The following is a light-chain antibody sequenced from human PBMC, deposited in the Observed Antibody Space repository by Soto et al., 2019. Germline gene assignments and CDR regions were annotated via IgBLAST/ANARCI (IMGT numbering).Light chain of an antibody. CDR1: ETVLFASNNKNY. Sequence: DIVLTQSPDSLAVSLGERATINCKSSETVLFASNNKNYLAWYQQKPGQAPKLLIYWASARESGVPDRFSGSGSETDFNFTITSLQAEDVAVYYCQQCYTIPITFGGGTKVDI. V-gene: IGKV4-1*01. CDR3: QQCYTIPIT. CDR2: WAS. J-gene: IGKJ4*01.